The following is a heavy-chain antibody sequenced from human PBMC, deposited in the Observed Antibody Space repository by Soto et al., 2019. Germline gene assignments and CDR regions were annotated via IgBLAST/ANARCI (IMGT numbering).Heavy chain of an antibody. Sequence: SGPTLVNPTQTLTLTCTFSGFSLSTSGVGVGWIRQPPGRALEWLALIYWDDDKRYSPSLKSRLTITKDTSKNQVVLTMTNMDPVDTATYYCAHRPSYCSGGSCYSGFDYWGQGTLVTVSS. V-gene: IGHV2-5*02. CDR3: AHRPSYCSGGSCYSGFDY. CDR1: GFSLSTSGVG. D-gene: IGHD2-15*01. J-gene: IGHJ4*02. CDR2: IYWDDDK.